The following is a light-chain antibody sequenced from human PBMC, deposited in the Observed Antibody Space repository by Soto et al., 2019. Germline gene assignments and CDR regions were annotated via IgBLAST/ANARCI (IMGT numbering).Light chain of an antibody. Sequence: DIQMTQSPSSLSASVGDRVTITCRASQGISRNFNWYQQKPGKAPKILIYAASNLESGVPSRFSGSGSGTEFSLTISSLQAGDFATYFCQDTFTTPYTVGQGTNLEIK. CDR1: QGISRN. J-gene: IGKJ2*01. CDR3: QDTFTTPYT. CDR2: AAS. V-gene: IGKV1-39*01.